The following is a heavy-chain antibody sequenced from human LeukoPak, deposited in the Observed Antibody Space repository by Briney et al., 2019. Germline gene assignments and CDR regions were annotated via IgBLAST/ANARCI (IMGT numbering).Heavy chain of an antibody. J-gene: IGHJ3*02. Sequence: PGXXLRLSCAASGFTFSSYWMSWVRQAPGKGLEWVATIKQDGSENHYVDSVKGRFTISRDNAKSSLYLQMNSLRAEDTAVYYCAREGNSSGWYLGAFDIWGQGTMVTVSS. D-gene: IGHD6-19*01. CDR1: GFTFSSYW. V-gene: IGHV3-7*01. CDR3: AREGNSSGWYLGAFDI. CDR2: IKQDGSEN.